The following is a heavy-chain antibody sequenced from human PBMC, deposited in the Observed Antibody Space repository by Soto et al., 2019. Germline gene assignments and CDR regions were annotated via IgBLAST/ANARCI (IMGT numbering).Heavy chain of an antibody. CDR1: GFTFSSFS. J-gene: IGHJ5*02. CDR3: ARTYGTGSLNWFDP. D-gene: IGHD3-10*01. Sequence: GSLRLSCAASGFTFSSFSLNWVRQAPGKGLEWVSYISSGSGNILYADSVKGRFTISRDNAKNSLYLQMNSLRAEDTAVYYCARTYGTGSLNWFDPWGQGTLVTVSS. V-gene: IGHV3-48*04. CDR2: ISSGSGNI.